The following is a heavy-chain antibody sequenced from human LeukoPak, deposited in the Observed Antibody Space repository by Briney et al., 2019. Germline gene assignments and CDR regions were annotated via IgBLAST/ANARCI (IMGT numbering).Heavy chain of an antibody. CDR1: GYTFTGYY. CDR3: ATHVVATTWGGY. Sequence: GASVKVSCTASGYTFTGYYMHWVRHAPGQGLEWMGWINPNSGGTNYAQKFQGRVTMTRDTSISTAYMELSRLRSDDTAVYYCATHVVATTWGGYWGQGTLVTVSS. V-gene: IGHV1-2*02. J-gene: IGHJ4*02. CDR2: INPNSGGT. D-gene: IGHD5-12*01.